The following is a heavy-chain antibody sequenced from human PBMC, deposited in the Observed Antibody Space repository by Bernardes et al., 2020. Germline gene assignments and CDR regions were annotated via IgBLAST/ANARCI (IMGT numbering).Heavy chain of an antibody. CDR3: ARGWVRFGEPYYFDF. CDR1: GGSISSYF. J-gene: IGHJ4*02. Sequence: SETLSLTCTVSGGSISSYFWGWIRQTPGSGLEWVGYISYSGSTKYNPSLESRVTISLTSKNQFSLKLTSVTAADTAVYYCARGWVRFGEPYYFDFWGQGTLVAVSS. CDR2: ISYSGST. V-gene: IGHV4-59*01. D-gene: IGHD3-10*01.